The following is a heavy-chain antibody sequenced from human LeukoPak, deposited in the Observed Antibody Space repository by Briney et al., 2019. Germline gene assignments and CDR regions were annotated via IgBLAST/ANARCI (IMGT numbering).Heavy chain of an antibody. CDR2: IYYSGST. V-gene: IGHV4-31*03. D-gene: IGHD1-7*01. Sequence: SETLSLTCTVSGGSISSGGYYWSCIRQHPGKGLEWIGYIYYSGSTYYNPSLKSRVTISVDRSKNQFSLKLSSVTAADTAVYYCARDLRTNWNFDYYYMDVWGKGTTVTVSS. CDR3: ARDLRTNWNFDYYYMDV. CDR1: GGSISSGGYY. J-gene: IGHJ6*03.